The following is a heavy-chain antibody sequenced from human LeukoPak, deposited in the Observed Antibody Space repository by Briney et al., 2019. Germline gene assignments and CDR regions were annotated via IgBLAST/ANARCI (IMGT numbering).Heavy chain of an antibody. D-gene: IGHD3-22*01. CDR3: AKDLTKSYYYDSSAPPDAFDI. J-gene: IGHJ3*02. Sequence: GGSLRLSCTASGFTFSSYAMNWVRQAPGKGLEWVSGIGAGGTFTYYADSVKGRFTISRDNSKNTLYLQMNSLRAEDTAVYYCAKDLTKSYYYDSSAPPDAFDIWGQGTMVTVSS. CDR2: IGAGGTFT. CDR1: GFTFSSYA. V-gene: IGHV3-23*01.